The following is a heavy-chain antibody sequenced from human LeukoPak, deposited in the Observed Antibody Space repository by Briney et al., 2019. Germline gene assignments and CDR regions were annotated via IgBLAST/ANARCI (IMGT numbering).Heavy chain of an antibody. Sequence: GASVKVSCKASGYAFTSYGISWVRQAPGQGLEWMGGIIPIFGTENYAQKFQGRVTITTDESTSTAYMELSSLRSEDTAVYYCARARSPSSGYLLRDHNWFDPWGQGTLVTVSS. V-gene: IGHV1-69*05. CDR3: ARARSPSSGYLLRDHNWFDP. J-gene: IGHJ5*02. D-gene: IGHD3-22*01. CDR2: IIPIFGTE. CDR1: GYAFTSYG.